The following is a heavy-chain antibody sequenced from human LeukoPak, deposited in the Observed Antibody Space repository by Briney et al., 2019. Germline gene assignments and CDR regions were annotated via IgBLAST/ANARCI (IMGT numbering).Heavy chain of an antibody. CDR3: AKCGTPRSYYYDSSGYSEYFQH. J-gene: IGHJ1*01. CDR1: GGSISSYY. Sequence: ETLSLTCTVSGGSISSYYWSWIRQPPGKGLEWVSAISGSGGSTYYADSVKGRFTISRDNSKNTLYLQMNSLRAEDTAVYYCAKCGTPRSYYYDSSGYSEYFQHWGQGTLVTVSS. CDR2: ISGSGGST. D-gene: IGHD3-22*01. V-gene: IGHV3-23*01.